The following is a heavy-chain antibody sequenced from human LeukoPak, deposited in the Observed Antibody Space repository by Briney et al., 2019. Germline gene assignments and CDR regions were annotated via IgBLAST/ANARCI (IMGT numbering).Heavy chain of an antibody. CDR1: GFSLSNARMG. V-gene: IGHV2-26*01. Sequence: SGPVLVKPRETLTLTCTVSGFSLSNARMGVSWIRQPPGKALEWLAHIFSNDEKSYSTSLKSRLTISKDTSKSQVVLTMTNMDPVDTATYYCARIPDAYYDFWSGYYGFDPWGQGTLVTVSS. CDR2: IFSNDEK. D-gene: IGHD3-3*01. CDR3: ARIPDAYYDFWSGYYGFDP. J-gene: IGHJ5*02.